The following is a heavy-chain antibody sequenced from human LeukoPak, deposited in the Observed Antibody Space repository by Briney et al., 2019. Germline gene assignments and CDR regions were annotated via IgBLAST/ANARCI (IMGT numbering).Heavy chain of an antibody. D-gene: IGHD6-19*01. Sequence: SETLSLTCTVSGGSISSNYWSWIRQPPGKGLEWIGYIYYSGSTNYNPSLKSRVTISVDTSKNQFSLKLSSVTAADTAVYYCARAFMYSSGWYGFDYWGQGTLVTVSS. CDR2: IYYSGST. V-gene: IGHV4-59*01. J-gene: IGHJ4*02. CDR3: ARAFMYSSGWYGFDY. CDR1: GGSISSNY.